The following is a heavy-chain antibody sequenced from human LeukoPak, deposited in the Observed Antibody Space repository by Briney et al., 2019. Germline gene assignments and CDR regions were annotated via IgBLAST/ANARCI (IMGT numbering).Heavy chain of an antibody. CDR1: GFTLSLNA. D-gene: IGHD5-24*01. V-gene: IGHV3-23*01. CDR3: AKDLFRWAFDY. CDR2: IGGSDDRT. J-gene: IGHJ4*02. Sequence: PGGSLRLSCAASGFTLSLNAMSWVRQAPGKGLEWVSAIGGSDDRTDYADSVKGRFTISRDISKNTLYLQMNSLRAEDTAVYFCAKDLFRWAFDYWGQGTPVTVSS.